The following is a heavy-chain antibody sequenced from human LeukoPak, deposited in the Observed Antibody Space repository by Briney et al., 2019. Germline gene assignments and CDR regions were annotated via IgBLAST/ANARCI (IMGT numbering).Heavy chain of an antibody. CDR1: GFTFSSYS. CDR3: ARDTVAYPFDI. D-gene: IGHD5-12*01. V-gene: IGHV3-21*01. CDR2: ISSSSSYI. J-gene: IGHJ3*02. Sequence: GGSLRLSCAASGFTFSSYSMNWVRQAPGKGLEWVSSISSSSSYIYYADSVKGRFTISGDNAKNSLYLQMNSLRAEDTAVYYCARDTVAYPFDIWGQGTMVTVSS.